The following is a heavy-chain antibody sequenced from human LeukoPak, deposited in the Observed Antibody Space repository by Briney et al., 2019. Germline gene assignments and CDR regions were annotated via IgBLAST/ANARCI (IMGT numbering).Heavy chain of an antibody. CDR1: GGLICNYI. Sequence: PSETLSLTCTVSGGLICNYIWSWIRQPPGKGREGIGYAYYSGTTNYKPSLKSRATISVDSSQNQFSLKLTSTTAADTAVYYFTRGRDTSGFPLVYWGQGTLVGVSS. V-gene: IGHV4-59*01. CDR2: AYYSGTT. CDR3: TRGRDTSGFPLVY. J-gene: IGHJ4*02. D-gene: IGHD3-16*01.